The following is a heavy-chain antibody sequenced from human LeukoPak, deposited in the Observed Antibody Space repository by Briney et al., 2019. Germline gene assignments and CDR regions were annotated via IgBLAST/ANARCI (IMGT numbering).Heavy chain of an antibody. D-gene: IGHD1-7*01. Sequence: SETLSLTCTVSGGSISSYYWSWIRQPPGKGLEWIGEINHSGSTNYNPSLKSRVTISVDTSKNQFSLKLSSVTAADTAVYYCARGVAGTTFLSDYWGQGTLVTVSS. CDR1: GGSISSYY. CDR3: ARGVAGTTFLSDY. J-gene: IGHJ4*02. V-gene: IGHV4-34*01. CDR2: INHSGST.